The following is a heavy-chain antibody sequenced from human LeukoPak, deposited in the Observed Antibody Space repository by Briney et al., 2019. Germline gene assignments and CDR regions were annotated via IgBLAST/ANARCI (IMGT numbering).Heavy chain of an antibody. Sequence: GGSLRLSCAASGFTFGSYSMNWVRRAPGKGLEWVSSISSSSSYIYYADSVKGRFTVSRDNAKNSLYLQMNSLRAGDTAVYYCARVIYGSGSYYRSYWGQGTLVTVSS. J-gene: IGHJ4*02. CDR1: GFTFGSYS. CDR3: ARVIYGSGSYYRSY. V-gene: IGHV3-21*01. CDR2: ISSSSSYI. D-gene: IGHD3-10*01.